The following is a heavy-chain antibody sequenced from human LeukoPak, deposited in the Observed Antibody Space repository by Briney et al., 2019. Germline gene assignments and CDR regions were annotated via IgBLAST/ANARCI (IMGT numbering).Heavy chain of an antibody. D-gene: IGHD5/OR15-5a*01. CDR1: GGSISSYY. CDR3: ARDLGSTTNWFDP. V-gene: IGHV4-59*01. CDR2: IYYSGNT. Sequence: PSETLSLTCTVSGGSISSYYWIWLRQPPGRGLQWIGYIYYSGNTNYNPSLRSRVTISVDTSKNQFSLKLSSVTAADTAVYYCARDLGSTTNWFDPWGQGTLVTVSS. J-gene: IGHJ5*02.